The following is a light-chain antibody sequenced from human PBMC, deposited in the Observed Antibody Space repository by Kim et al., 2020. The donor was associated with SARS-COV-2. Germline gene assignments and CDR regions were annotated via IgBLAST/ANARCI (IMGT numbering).Light chain of an antibody. V-gene: IGLV1-40*01. CDR3: QSYDSSLSGYV. CDR1: SSNIGAGYD. Sequence: VTIACTASSSNIGAGYDVHWYQQLPGTAPKLLIYGNSNRPSGVPDRFSGSKSGTSASLDITGLQAEDEADYYCQSYDSSLSGYVFGTGTKVTVL. J-gene: IGLJ1*01. CDR2: GNS.